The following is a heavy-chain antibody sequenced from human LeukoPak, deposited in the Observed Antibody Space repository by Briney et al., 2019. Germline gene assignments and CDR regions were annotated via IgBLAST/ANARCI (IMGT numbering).Heavy chain of an antibody. V-gene: IGHV4-59*08. Sequence: PSETLSLTCTVSGGSISSYYWSWIRQPPGKGLEWIGYIYYSGSTNYNPSPKSRVTISVDTSKNQFSLKLSSVTAADTAVYYCARWESDFWSGYFRFDPWGQGTLVTVSS. CDR3: ARWESDFWSGYFRFDP. D-gene: IGHD3-3*01. CDR2: IYYSGST. CDR1: GGSISSYY. J-gene: IGHJ5*02.